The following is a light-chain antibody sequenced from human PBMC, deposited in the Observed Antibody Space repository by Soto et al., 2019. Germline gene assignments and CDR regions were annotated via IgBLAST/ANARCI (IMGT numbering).Light chain of an antibody. Sequence: DIQMTQSPSSLSASVGDRVTITCRASQSISSYLNWYQQKPGKAPKLLIYAASSLQSGVPSRFSGSGSGTHLTLTISSLQPEDFATYYCQQSYSTLVYTFGQGTKLEIK. J-gene: IGKJ2*01. CDR2: AAS. V-gene: IGKV1-39*01. CDR3: QQSYSTLVYT. CDR1: QSISSY.